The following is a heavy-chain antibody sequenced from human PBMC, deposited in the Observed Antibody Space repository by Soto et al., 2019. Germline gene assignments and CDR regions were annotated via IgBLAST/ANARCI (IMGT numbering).Heavy chain of an antibody. V-gene: IGHV1-46*01. Sequence: ASVKVSCKASGYTFTNNYVVWVRQAPGQGLEWMGIINPSGGNTSYAQKFQGRVTMTRDTSTSTAYMELRSLRSDDTAVYYCARDPKGYGSGKDWFDPWGQGTLVTVSS. CDR1: GYTFTNNY. CDR3: ARDPKGYGSGKDWFDP. D-gene: IGHD3-10*01. CDR2: INPSGGNT. J-gene: IGHJ5*02.